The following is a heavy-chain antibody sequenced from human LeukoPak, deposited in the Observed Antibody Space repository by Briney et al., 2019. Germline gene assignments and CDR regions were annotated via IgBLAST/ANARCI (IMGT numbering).Heavy chain of an antibody. D-gene: IGHD5-18*01. CDR1: GFTFGDYA. CDR3: TRARGYSYGYPLDLYYFDY. J-gene: IGHJ4*02. CDR2: IRSKAYGGTT. Sequence: GGSLRLSCTASGFTFGDYAMSWVRQAPGKGLEWVGFIRSKAYGGTTEYAASVKGRFTISRDDSKSIAYLQMNSLKTEDTAVYYCTRARGYSYGYPLDLYYFDYWGQGTLATVSS. V-gene: IGHV3-49*04.